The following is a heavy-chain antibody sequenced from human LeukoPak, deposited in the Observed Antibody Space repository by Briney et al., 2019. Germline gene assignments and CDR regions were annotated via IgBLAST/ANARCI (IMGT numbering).Heavy chain of an antibody. Sequence: ASVKVSCKASGYTFSNYGISWVRQAPGQGLECMGWINTDNGNTNYAQKFQGRVTMTTDTSTNTAYMELRSLRSDDTAMHYCATDRLRHSAIGLGRSPSNWGQGTLVTVS. CDR3: ATDRLRHSAIGLGRSPSN. J-gene: IGHJ4*02. D-gene: IGHD3/OR15-3a*01. CDR1: GYTFSNYG. V-gene: IGHV1-18*04. CDR2: INTDNGNT.